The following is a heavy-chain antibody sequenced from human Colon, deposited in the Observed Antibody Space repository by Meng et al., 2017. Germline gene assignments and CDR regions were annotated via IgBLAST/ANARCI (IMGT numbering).Heavy chain of an antibody. Sequence: VLVVEPGEGVVPPGRSLSLSCAASVFTVSYQYMNWVRQAPGKGLEWVSVIDSAGATNYADSVKGRFTISRDSSNNTLYLQMDNLRVGDTAVYFCVGGFYFQYWGQGTLVTVSS. CDR2: IDSAGAT. D-gene: IGHD3-3*01. J-gene: IGHJ1*01. CDR1: VFTVSYQY. V-gene: IGHV3-53*01. CDR3: VGGFYFQY.